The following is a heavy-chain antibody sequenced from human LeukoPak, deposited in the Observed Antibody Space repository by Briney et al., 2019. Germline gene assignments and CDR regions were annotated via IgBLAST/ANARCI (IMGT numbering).Heavy chain of an antibody. CDR3: ARNNGMDV. J-gene: IGHJ6*02. CDR2: VNRDGSET. V-gene: IGHV3-7*03. Sequence: GGSLRLSCAASGFALSSHWMTWVRQVPGRGPEWVANVNRDGSETYYLDSVKGRFTISKDNAKDSLYLQMNSLRAEDTALYHCARNNGMDVWGQGTTVIVSS. CDR1: GFALSSHW.